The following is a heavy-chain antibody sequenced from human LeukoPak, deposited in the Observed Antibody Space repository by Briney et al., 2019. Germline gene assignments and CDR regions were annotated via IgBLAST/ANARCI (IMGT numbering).Heavy chain of an antibody. Sequence: PSETLSLTCTVSGGSITNINYYWGWIRQPPGKGLVWIGSIHYGGSTYYNPSLKSRLTMAVDTSKNQFSLRLSSATAADTAVYYCMRGGPRDGSSSYWGQGALVTVSS. CDR1: GGSITNINYY. CDR3: MRGGPRDGSSSY. J-gene: IGHJ4*02. D-gene: IGHD6-13*01. V-gene: IGHV4-39*01. CDR2: IHYGGST.